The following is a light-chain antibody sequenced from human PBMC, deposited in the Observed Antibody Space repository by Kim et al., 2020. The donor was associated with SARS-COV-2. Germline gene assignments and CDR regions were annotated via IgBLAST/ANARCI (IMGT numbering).Light chain of an antibody. J-gene: IGLJ3*02. Sequence: PGQKVTISCSGSSSNIGNNYVSWYQQLPGTAPKLLIYDNNKRPSGIPDRFSGSKSGTSATLGITGLQAGDEADYYCGTWDSSLSAVFGGGTKLTVL. CDR3: GTWDSSLSAV. CDR1: SSNIGNNY. V-gene: IGLV1-51*01. CDR2: DNN.